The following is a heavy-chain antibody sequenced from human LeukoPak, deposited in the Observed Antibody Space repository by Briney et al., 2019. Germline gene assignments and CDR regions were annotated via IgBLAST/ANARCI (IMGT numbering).Heavy chain of an antibody. CDR1: GFTFSSYA. CDR2: IKSDGSNT. CDR3: ARGGYYGSGRYYFDS. J-gene: IGHJ4*02. V-gene: IGHV3-74*01. Sequence: GGSLRLSCAASGFTFSSYAMSWVRQAPGKGLVWVSRIKSDGSNTNYADSVKGRFTISRDNAKNTLHLQMNSLRAEDTAVYYCARGGYYGSGRYYFDSWGQGTLVTVSS. D-gene: IGHD3-3*01.